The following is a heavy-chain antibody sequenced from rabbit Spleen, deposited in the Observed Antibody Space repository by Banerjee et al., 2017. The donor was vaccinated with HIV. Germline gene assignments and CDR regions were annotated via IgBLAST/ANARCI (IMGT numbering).Heavy chain of an antibody. D-gene: IGHD8-1*01. J-gene: IGHJ4*01. CDR3: AREDGSTYRDVRFKL. CDR2: IGGGGSGSA. Sequence: QEQLEESGGDLVKPEGSLTLTCKASGFTLSSSYWICWVRQAPGKGLEWIGCIGGGGSGSAYYASWAKGRFTISKTSSTTVTLQMTSLTAADTATYFCAREDGSTYRDVRFKLWGPGTLVTVS. CDR1: GFTLSSSYW. V-gene: IGHV1S45*01.